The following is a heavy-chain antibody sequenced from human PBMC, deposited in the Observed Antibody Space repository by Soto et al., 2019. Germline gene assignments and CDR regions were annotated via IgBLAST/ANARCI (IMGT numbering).Heavy chain of an antibody. CDR2: ISAYNGNT. J-gene: IGHJ4*02. V-gene: IGHV1-18*01. CDR1: GYTFTSYG. Sequence: ASVKVSCKASGYTFTSYGISWVRQAPGQGLEWMGWISAYNGNTNYAQKLQGRVTMTTDTSTSTAYMELRSLRSDDTAVYYCARFDEYYYDSSGYMDWGQGTLVTVSS. CDR3: ARFDEYYYDSSGYMD. D-gene: IGHD3-22*01.